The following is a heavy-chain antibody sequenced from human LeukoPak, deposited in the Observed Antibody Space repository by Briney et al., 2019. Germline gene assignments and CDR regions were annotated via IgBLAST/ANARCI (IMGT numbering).Heavy chain of an antibody. D-gene: IGHD6-13*01. J-gene: IGHJ4*02. CDR2: IYYSGST. CDR3: AREQQLVSEGIDY. Sequence: SQTLSLTCTVSGGSISSGDYYWSWIRQPPGKGLEWIGYIYYSGSTYYNPSLKSRVTISVDTSKNQFSLKLSSVTAADTAVYYCAREQQLVSEGIDYWGQGTLVTDSS. V-gene: IGHV4-30-4*08. CDR1: GGSISSGDYY.